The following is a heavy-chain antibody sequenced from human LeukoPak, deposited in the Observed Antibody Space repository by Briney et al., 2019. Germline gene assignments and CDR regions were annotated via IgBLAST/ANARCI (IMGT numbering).Heavy chain of an antibody. CDR3: AREEAASGWSRSWAFDI. V-gene: IGHV4-39*07. Sequence: SETLSLTCTVSGGSISSSSYYWGWIRQPPGKGLEWIGSIYYSGSTYYNPSLKSRVTISVDTSKNQFSLKLSSVTAADTAVYYCAREEAASGWSRSWAFDIWGQGTMVTVSS. D-gene: IGHD6-19*01. CDR1: GGSISSSSYY. J-gene: IGHJ3*02. CDR2: IYYSGST.